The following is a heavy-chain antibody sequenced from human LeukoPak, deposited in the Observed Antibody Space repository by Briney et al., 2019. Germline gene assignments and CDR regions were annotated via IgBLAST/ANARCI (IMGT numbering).Heavy chain of an antibody. V-gene: IGHV1-46*01. CDR1: GYTFTSYY. Sequence: ASVKVSCKASGYTFTSYYMHWVRQAPGQGLEWMEIINPSGGSTSYAQKFQGRVTMTRDTSTSTVYMELSSLRSEDTAVYYCARDLGAKQQLDAFDIWGQGTMVTVSS. CDR3: ARDLGAKQQLDAFDI. J-gene: IGHJ3*02. CDR2: INPSGGST. D-gene: IGHD6-13*01.